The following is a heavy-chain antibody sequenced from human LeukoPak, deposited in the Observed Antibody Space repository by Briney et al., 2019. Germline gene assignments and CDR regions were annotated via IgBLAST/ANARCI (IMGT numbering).Heavy chain of an antibody. CDR3: ARDRGGDGYNDYYFDY. J-gene: IGHJ4*02. V-gene: IGHV4-59*01. CDR2: IYYSGST. D-gene: IGHD5-24*01. Sequence: SETLALTCTVSGDSISSYYWSWIRQPPGKGLVWIGYIYYSGSTNYNPALKSRVPISVDQSKNQFSLKLSSVTAADTAVYYCARDRGGDGYNDYYFDYWGQGTLVTVSS. CDR1: GDSISSYY.